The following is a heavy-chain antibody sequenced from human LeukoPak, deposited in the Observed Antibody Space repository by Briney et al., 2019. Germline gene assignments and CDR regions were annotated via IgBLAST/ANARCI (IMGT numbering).Heavy chain of an antibody. CDR2: INWNGGNT. CDR1: GFTFDDYG. J-gene: IGHJ6*03. V-gene: IGHV3-20*04. CDR3: ARGISGYSYFAYYSYYMDV. Sequence: GGSLRLSCAASGFTFDDYGMSWVRQAPGKGLEWVSGINWNGGNTGYSDSVKGRFTISRDNARNSLFLRMNSLRVEDTAVYYCARGISGYSYFAYYSYYMDVWGKGTTVTISS. D-gene: IGHD5-18*01.